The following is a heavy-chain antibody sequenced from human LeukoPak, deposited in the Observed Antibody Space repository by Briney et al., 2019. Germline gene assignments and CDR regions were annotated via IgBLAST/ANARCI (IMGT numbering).Heavy chain of an antibody. CDR2: ISYDGSNK. CDR1: GFTFSSYA. J-gene: IGHJ4*02. Sequence: GRSLRLSCAPSGFTFSSYALHWVRQAPGKGLEWVAVISYDGSNKYYADSVKGRFTISRDNSKNTLYLQMNSLRAEDKAVYYCAREGIAVALDYWGQGTLVTVSS. V-gene: IGHV3-30*04. CDR3: AREGIAVALDY. D-gene: IGHD6-19*01.